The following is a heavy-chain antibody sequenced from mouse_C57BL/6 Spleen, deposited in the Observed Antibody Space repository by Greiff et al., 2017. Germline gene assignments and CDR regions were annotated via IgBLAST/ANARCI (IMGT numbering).Heavy chain of an antibody. J-gene: IGHJ2*01. Sequence: VQLQQSGAELVRPGASVKLSCTASGFNIKDDYMHWVKQRPEQGLEWIGWIDPENGDTEYASKFQGKATITADTSSNTAYLQLSSLTSEDTAVYYCTKGSSYYFDYWGQGTTLTVSS. D-gene: IGHD1-1*01. CDR2: IDPENGDT. V-gene: IGHV14-4*01. CDR3: TKGSSYYFDY. CDR1: GFNIKDDY.